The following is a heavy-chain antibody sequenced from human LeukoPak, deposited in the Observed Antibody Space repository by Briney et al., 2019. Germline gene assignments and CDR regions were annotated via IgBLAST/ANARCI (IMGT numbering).Heavy chain of an antibody. CDR3: ARDPGSDTAMVWLY. D-gene: IGHD5-18*01. CDR1: GYSISSGYY. J-gene: IGHJ4*02. Sequence: SETLSLTCTVSGYSISSGYYWGWIRQPPGKGLEWIGSIYHSGSAYYNPSLKSRVTISVDTSKNQFSLKLSSVTAADTAVYYCARDPGSDTAMVWLYWGQGTLVTVSS. V-gene: IGHV4-38-2*02. CDR2: IYHSGSA.